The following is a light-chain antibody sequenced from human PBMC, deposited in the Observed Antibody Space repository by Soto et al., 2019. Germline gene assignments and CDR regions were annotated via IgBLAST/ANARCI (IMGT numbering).Light chain of an antibody. Sequence: QSVLTQPASVSGSPGQSITISCTGTSSDVGGYNYVSWYQQHPGKAPKLMIYDVSNRPSGVSTRFSGSKSGNTASLTISGLQAEDEADYYCSSYTSSSTLLFGGGTKLTVL. V-gene: IGLV2-14*01. CDR3: SSYTSSSTLL. CDR2: DVS. J-gene: IGLJ2*01. CDR1: SSDVGGYNY.